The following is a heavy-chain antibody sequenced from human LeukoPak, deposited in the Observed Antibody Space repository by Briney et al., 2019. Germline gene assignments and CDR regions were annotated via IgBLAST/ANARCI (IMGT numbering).Heavy chain of an antibody. V-gene: IGHV4-30-4*08. CDR1: GGSFSGYY. CDR2: IYYSGST. Sequence: SSETLSLTCAVYGGSFSGYYWSWIRQPPGKGLEWIGYIYYSGSTYYNPSLKSRVTISVDTSKNQFSLKLSSVTAADTAVYYCAREGPYYYDSSGLDYWGQGTLVTVSS. CDR3: AREGPYYYDSSGLDY. J-gene: IGHJ4*02. D-gene: IGHD3-22*01.